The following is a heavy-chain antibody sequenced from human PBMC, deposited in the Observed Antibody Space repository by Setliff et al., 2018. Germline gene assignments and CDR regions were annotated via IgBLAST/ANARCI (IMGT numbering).Heavy chain of an antibody. CDR1: GVSFSSTTFY. D-gene: IGHD3-10*01. V-gene: IGHV4-39*01. J-gene: IGHJ4*02. CDR3: ARRDGSIIYREFFDY. Sequence: SETLSLTCNVSGVSFSSTTFYWAWIRQSPGKGLEWIGSVSFFGSTYYNPTLXXXXTXXXXXXXXXXXXXXXXXXXXDXXXXXCARRDGSIIYREFFDYWGQGALVTVSS. CDR2: VSFFGST.